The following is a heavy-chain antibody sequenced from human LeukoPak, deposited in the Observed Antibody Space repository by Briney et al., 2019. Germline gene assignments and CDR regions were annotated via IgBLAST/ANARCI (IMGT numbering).Heavy chain of an antibody. V-gene: IGHV3-23*01. CDR3: AKGHMVRGSYGMDV. CDR1: GFTFSSYA. J-gene: IGHJ6*04. Sequence: GGSLRLSCAASGFTFSSYAMRWVRQAPGKGLEWVSGISGLGSNTYYADSVKGRFTISRDNYKNTLYLQMNSLRAEDTAVYYCAKGHMVRGSYGMDVWGKGTTVTVSS. D-gene: IGHD3-10*01. CDR2: ISGLGSNT.